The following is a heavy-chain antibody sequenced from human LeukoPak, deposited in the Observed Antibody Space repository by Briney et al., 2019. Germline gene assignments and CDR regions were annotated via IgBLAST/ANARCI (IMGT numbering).Heavy chain of an antibody. CDR3: SEGLDY. Sequence: PGGALRLSCAASGFIFSYVWMSWVRQAPGKGLEWVARIASTADGATTEYAPPVKGRFTISRDDSKSILYLQMNSLKTEDTALYFCSEGLDYWGQGTLVTV. J-gene: IGHJ4*02. CDR2: IASTADGATT. V-gene: IGHV3-15*04. CDR1: GFIFSYVW.